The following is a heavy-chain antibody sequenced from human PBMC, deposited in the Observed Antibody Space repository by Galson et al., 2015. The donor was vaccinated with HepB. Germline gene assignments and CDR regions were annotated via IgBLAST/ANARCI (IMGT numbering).Heavy chain of an antibody. V-gene: IGHV3-30*18. CDR3: AKDRLERRRGAFDV. D-gene: IGHD1-1*01. Sequence: SLRLSCAASGFTFSSYGMHWVRQAPGKGLEWVAVISYDGSNKYYADSVKGRFTISRDNSKKTLNLQMNSLRAEDTAVYYCAKDRLERRRGAFDVWGQGSRVTISS. CDR1: GFTFSSYG. J-gene: IGHJ3*01. CDR2: ISYDGSNK.